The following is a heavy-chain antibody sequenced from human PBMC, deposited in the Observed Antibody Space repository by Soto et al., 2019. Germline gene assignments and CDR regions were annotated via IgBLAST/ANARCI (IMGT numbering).Heavy chain of an antibody. CDR3: ARVRTEYAGLHY. J-gene: IGHJ4*02. V-gene: IGHV4-39*01. CDR1: GGSISSSSYY. CDR2: IYYSGST. Sequence: SETLSLTCTVSGGSISSSSYYWGWIRQPPGKGLEWIGSIYYSGSTYYNPSLKSRVTISVDTSKNQFSLKLSSVTAADTAVYYCARVRTEYAGLHYWGQGTLVTVSS. D-gene: IGHD5-18*01.